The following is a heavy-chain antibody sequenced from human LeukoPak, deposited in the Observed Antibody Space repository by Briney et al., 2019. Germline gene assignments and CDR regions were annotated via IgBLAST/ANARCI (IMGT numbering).Heavy chain of an antibody. D-gene: IGHD3-10*01. CDR2: IYYSGST. CDR1: GGSISSYY. CDR3: ARQGTMVRGVINPWFDP. V-gene: IGHV4-59*08. J-gene: IGHJ5*02. Sequence: SETLSLTCTVSGGSISSYYWSWIRQPPGKGLEWIGYIYYSGSTNYNPSLKSRVTISVDTSKNQFSLKLSSVTAADTAVYYCARQGTMVRGVINPWFDPWGQGTLVTVSS.